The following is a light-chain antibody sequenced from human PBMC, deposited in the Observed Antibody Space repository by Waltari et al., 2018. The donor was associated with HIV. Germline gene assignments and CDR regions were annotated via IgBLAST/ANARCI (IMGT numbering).Light chain of an antibody. CDR3: QQYYSTPPT. CDR1: QSVLYSSNNKNY. Sequence: DIGMTQSPDYLDVSRGERATINFKPSQSVLYSSNNKNYLAWYQQKPGQHPKLLIYWASTRESGVSDRFSGSGSGTDFTLTISSLQAEDVAVYYCQQYYSTPPTFGPGTKVDIK. V-gene: IGKV4-1*01. J-gene: IGKJ3*01. CDR2: WAS.